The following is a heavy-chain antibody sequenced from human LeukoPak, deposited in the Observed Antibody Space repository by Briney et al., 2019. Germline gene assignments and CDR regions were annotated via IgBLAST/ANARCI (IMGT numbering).Heavy chain of an antibody. CDR3: ARGHTETSSLNFRNYYYYGMDI. D-gene: IGHD4-4*01. CDR1: GGSFSGYY. V-gene: IGHV4-34*09. J-gene: IGHJ6*02. Sequence: SETLSLTCAVYGGSFSGYYWSWIRQPPGKGLEWIGYIYYSGSTYYNPSLTSRVTMSVDTSKNQFSLKLSSVTAADTAIYYCARGHTETSSLNFRNYYYYGMDIWGQGTTVIVSS. CDR2: IYYSGST.